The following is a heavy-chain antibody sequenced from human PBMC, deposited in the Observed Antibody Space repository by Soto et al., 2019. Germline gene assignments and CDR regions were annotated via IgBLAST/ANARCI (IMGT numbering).Heavy chain of an antibody. CDR1: GFTFSDFF. Sequence: PGGSLRLSCAASGFTFSDFFMSWIRQAPGKGLEWVSYISSGGRITIYADSVKGRFTISRDNAKNSLYLQMNSLRADDTAVYYCARHASSWSNFDSWGQGTLVTV. J-gene: IGHJ4*02. CDR3: ARHASSWSNFDS. V-gene: IGHV3-11*01. CDR2: ISSGGRIT. D-gene: IGHD2-2*01.